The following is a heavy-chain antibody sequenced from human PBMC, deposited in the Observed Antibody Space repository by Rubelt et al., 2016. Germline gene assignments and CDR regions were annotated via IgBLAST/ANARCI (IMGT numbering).Heavy chain of an antibody. V-gene: IGHV4-39*01. CDR3: ARGHWNYFDY. D-gene: IGHD1-1*01. CDR2: IYYSGGT. J-gene: IGHJ4*02. Sequence: LQLQESGPGLVKPSETLSLTCPVSGGSISSRTYSWGWNRHPPGKGLAWIGGIYYSGGTNYNPTPKSPVTISVDTPKNLFSLKLRSVTAADTAVYYCARGHWNYFDYWGQGTLVTVSS. CDR1: GGSISSRTYS.